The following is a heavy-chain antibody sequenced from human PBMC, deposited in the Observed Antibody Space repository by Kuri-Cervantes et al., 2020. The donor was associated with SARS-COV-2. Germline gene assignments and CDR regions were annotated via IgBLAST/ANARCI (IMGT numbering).Heavy chain of an antibody. Sequence: GSLRLSCTVSGGSISSSSYYWGWIRQPPGKGLEWIGSIYYSGSTYYNPSLKSRVTISVDTSKNQFSPKMGSVTAADTAVYYCARHPPEYYSLYYFDYWGQGTLVTVSS. CDR3: ARHPPEYYSLYYFDY. CDR1: GGSISSSSYY. D-gene: IGHD3-10*01. V-gene: IGHV4-39*01. J-gene: IGHJ4*02. CDR2: IYYSGST.